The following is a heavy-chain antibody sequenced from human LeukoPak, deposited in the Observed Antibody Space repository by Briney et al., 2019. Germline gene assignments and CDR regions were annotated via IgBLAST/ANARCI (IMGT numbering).Heavy chain of an antibody. J-gene: IGHJ4*02. CDR2: ISSSSSYI. Sequence: GRSLRLSCAASGFTFSSYSMNWVRQAPGKGLEWVSSISSSSSYIYYADSVKGRFTISRDNAKNSLYLQMNSLRAEDTAVYYCARVIDVVVVAADYWGQGTLVTVSS. CDR3: ARVIDVVVVAADY. CDR1: GFTFSSYS. D-gene: IGHD2-15*01. V-gene: IGHV3-21*01.